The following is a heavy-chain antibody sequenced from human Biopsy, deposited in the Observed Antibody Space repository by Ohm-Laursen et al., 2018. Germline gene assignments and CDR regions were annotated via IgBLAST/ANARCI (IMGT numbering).Heavy chain of an antibody. CDR3: ARGSGYFKLDV. Sequence: TLSLTCAVNGESSSGYFWNWIRQPPGKGLEWIGEINQSGSTKYNPSLKRRATLSAYPSNSQFSLRLTSVTAADTAIYYCARGSGYFKLDVWGQGTTVTVSS. CDR1: GESSSGYF. D-gene: IGHD5-12*01. CDR2: INQSGST. V-gene: IGHV4-34*01. J-gene: IGHJ6*02.